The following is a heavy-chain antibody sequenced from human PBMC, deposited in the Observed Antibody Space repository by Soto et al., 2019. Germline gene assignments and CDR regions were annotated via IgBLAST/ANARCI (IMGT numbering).Heavy chain of an antibody. D-gene: IGHD1-26*01. Sequence: QVQLVESGGDVVQPGRSLRLSCAASGFTFSSYGMHWVRQAPGKGLEWVAVISYDGSNKYYADSVKGRFTISRDNSKNTLYLQMNSLRAEDTAVYYCAKDARVADPVGVEYFQHWGQGTLVTVSS. CDR3: AKDARVADPVGVEYFQH. CDR1: GFTFSSYG. J-gene: IGHJ1*01. V-gene: IGHV3-30*18. CDR2: ISYDGSNK.